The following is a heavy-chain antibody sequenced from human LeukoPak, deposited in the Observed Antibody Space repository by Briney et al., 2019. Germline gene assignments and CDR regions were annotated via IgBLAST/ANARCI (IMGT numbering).Heavy chain of an antibody. Sequence: GGSLRLSCAASGFTFSSYAMSWVRQAPGKGLEWDSGISGSGGSTYYADSVKGRFTISRDNSKNTLNLQMKSLRAEDTAVYYCAKDWNYDSSGYYLYWGQGTLVTVSS. D-gene: IGHD3-22*01. CDR1: GFTFSSYA. CDR2: ISGSGGST. CDR3: AKDWNYDSSGYYLY. J-gene: IGHJ4*02. V-gene: IGHV3-23*01.